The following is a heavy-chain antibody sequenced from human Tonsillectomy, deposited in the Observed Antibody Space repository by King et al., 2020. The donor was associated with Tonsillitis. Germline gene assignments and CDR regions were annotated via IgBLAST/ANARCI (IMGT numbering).Heavy chain of an antibody. J-gene: IGHJ4*02. V-gene: IGHV4-39*01. D-gene: IGHD3-22*01. CDR2: IYYSGST. CDR1: GGSISSTSYY. CDR3: ASLHYYDSSGYGYYFDY. Sequence: QLQESGPGLVKPSETLSLTCPVSGGSISSTSYYWGWIRQPPGKGLEWIGNIYYSGSTYYNPSLKSRGTISVDTSQNQFSLKLISVTAADTAVYYCASLHYYDSSGYGYYFDYGGQGTLVTVSS.